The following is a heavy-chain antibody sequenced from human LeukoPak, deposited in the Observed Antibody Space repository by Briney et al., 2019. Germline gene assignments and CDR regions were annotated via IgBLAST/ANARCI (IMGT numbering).Heavy chain of an antibody. Sequence: GSLRLSCAASGFTFSSYSMNWVRQAPGKGLEWVSSISSSSSYIYYAESVKGRFTIPRDNAKNSLYLQMNSLRAEDTAVYYCARATLTTVGNYYYYGMDVWGQGTTVTVSS. D-gene: IGHD4-23*01. V-gene: IGHV3-21*01. CDR3: ARATLTTVGNYYYYGMDV. CDR2: ISSSSSYI. CDR1: GFTFSSYS. J-gene: IGHJ6*02.